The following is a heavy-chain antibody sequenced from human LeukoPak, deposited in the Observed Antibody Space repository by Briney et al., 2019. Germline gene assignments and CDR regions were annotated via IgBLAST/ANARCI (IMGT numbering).Heavy chain of an antibody. V-gene: IGHV3-48*01. J-gene: IGHJ6*03. CDR2: ISTISSTT. CDR1: GFTFSTYS. CDR3: ARDWETTANYYYYYYMDV. D-gene: IGHD4-17*01. Sequence: PGGSLRLSRAASGFTFSTYSMNWVRQAPGKGLEWVSYISTISSTTYYADSVKGRFTISRDNAKNSLYLQMNSLRAEDTAVYYCARDWETTANYYYYYYMDVWGKGTTVTVSS.